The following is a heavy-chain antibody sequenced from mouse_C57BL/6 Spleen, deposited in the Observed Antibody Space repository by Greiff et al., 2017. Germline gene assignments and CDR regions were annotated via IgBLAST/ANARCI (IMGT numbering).Heavy chain of an antibody. V-gene: IGHV1-54*01. CDR1: GYAFTNYL. CDR2: INPGSGGT. D-gene: IGHD3-2*02. J-gene: IGHJ4*01. Sequence: VQLQQSGAELVRPGTSVKVSCKASGYAFTNYLIEWVKQRPGQGLEWIGVINPGSGGTNYNEKFKGKATLTADKSSSTAYMQLSSLTSEDSAVYFCARRGQLRPQYYYAMDYWGQGTSVTVSS. CDR3: ARRGQLRPQYYYAMDY.